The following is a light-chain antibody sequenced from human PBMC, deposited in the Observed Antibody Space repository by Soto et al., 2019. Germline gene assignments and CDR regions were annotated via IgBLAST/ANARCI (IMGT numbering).Light chain of an antibody. CDR3: CSYAGSYTVL. Sequence: QSALTQPRSVSGSPGQSVTISCSGTSSDVGGYNYVSWYQQHPGKAPKLMIYDVSKRPSGVPDRVSGAKSGNTASLTISGLQAEDEADYYCCSYAGSYTVLFGGGTKVTVL. J-gene: IGLJ2*01. CDR1: SSDVGGYNY. CDR2: DVS. V-gene: IGLV2-11*01.